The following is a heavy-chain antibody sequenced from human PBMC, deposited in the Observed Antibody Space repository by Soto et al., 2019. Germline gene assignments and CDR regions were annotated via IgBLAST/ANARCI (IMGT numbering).Heavy chain of an antibody. J-gene: IGHJ5*02. CDR2: IRSKAYGGTT. V-gene: IGHV3-49*03. CDR3: TRTTPPRNQWLLGGNWFDP. CDR1: GFTFGDYA. Sequence: GGSLRLSCTASGFTFGDYAMSWFRQAPGKGLEWVGFIRSKAYGGTTEYAASVKGRFTISRDDSKSIAYLQMNSLKTEDTAVYYCTRTTPPRNQWLLGGNWFDPWGQGTLVTVSS. D-gene: IGHD3-22*01.